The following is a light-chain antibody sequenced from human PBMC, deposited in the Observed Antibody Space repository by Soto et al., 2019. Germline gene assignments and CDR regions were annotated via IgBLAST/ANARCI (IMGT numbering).Light chain of an antibody. CDR2: AAS. Sequence: EIVMTQSPATLSVSPGERATLSCWASQSVYSNVAWYQQRPGQAPRVLIYAASTRATGIPARFSGGGSGTEFTLTISILQSEDFAVYYFQQYLNWPLYTFGQGTKLEIK. V-gene: IGKV3-15*01. CDR3: QQYLNWPLYT. CDR1: QSVYSN. J-gene: IGKJ2*01.